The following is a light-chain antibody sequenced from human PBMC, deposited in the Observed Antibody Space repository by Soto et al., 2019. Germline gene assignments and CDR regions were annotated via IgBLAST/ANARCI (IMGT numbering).Light chain of an antibody. CDR3: QQYNDWPALT. V-gene: IGKV3-15*01. CDR1: QSVSSD. Sequence: EIMMTQSPVTLSVSPGGRATLSCRASQSVSSDLAWYQQRPGQAPSLLIYGASTRATGVPARFSGSGSGTEFTLTISSLQSEDFAVYYCQQYNDWPALTFGGGTKVEIK. CDR2: GAS. J-gene: IGKJ4*01.